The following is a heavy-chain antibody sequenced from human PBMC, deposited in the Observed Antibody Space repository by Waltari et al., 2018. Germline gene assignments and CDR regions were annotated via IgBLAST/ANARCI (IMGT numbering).Heavy chain of an antibody. D-gene: IGHD3-10*01. CDR3: ARGSRLLLWFGVPYYYYGMDV. J-gene: IGHJ6*02. CDR1: GGSISSSSYY. CDR2: IYYSGST. Sequence: QLQLQESGPGLVKPSETLSLTCTVSGGSISSSSYYWGWIRQPPGKGLEWIGSIYYSGSTYYNPSLKSRVTISVDTSKNQFSLKLSSVTAADTAVYYCARGSRLLLWFGVPYYYYGMDVWGQGTTVTVSS. V-gene: IGHV4-39*01.